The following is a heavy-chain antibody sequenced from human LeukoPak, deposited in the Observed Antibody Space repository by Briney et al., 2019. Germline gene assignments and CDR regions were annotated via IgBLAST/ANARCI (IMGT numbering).Heavy chain of an antibody. CDR1: GGSISSYY. CDR2: IYYSGST. J-gene: IGHJ1*01. D-gene: IGHD3-22*01. CDR3: ARLPRYYDSSGYSQYFQH. V-gene: IGHV4-59*08. Sequence: PSETLSLTCTVSGGSISSYYWSWIRQPPGKGLEWIGYIYYSGSTNYNPSLKSRVTISVDTSKNQFSLKLSSVTAADTAVYYCARLPRYYDSSGYSQYFQHWGQGTLVTVSS.